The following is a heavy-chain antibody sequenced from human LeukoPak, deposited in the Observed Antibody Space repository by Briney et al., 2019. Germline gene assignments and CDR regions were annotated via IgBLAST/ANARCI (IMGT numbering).Heavy chain of an antibody. CDR1: GYPLTELS. Sequence: ASVKVSCKVSGYPLTELSMHWVRQAPGKGLEWMGGFDADNGETIYAPRFQGRLTMTEDTSTDTAYLELSSLTSEDTAVYYCATSAGPDYDFSSGSSNYIDYWGQGTLVAVSS. CDR2: FDADNGET. CDR3: ATSAGPDYDFSSGSSNYIDY. J-gene: IGHJ4*02. V-gene: IGHV1-24*01. D-gene: IGHD3-3*01.